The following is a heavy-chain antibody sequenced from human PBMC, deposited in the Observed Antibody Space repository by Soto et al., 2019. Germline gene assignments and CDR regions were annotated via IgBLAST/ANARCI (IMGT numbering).Heavy chain of an antibody. D-gene: IGHD1-26*01. Sequence: SETLSLTCTVSGASINSGGYYWSWVRQLPGKGLEWIGYIYFSGSTYYNPSLESRLTISLDTSQNQFSLKLSSVTAADTAVYYCGRGSAWEVLLAYWAQGTLVTVSS. J-gene: IGHJ4*02. CDR3: GRGSAWEVLLAY. CDR1: GASINSGGYY. V-gene: IGHV4-31*03. CDR2: IYFSGST.